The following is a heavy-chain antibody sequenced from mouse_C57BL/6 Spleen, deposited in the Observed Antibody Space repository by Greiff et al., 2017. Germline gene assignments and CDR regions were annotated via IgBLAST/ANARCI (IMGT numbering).Heavy chain of an antibody. CDR2: INPNNGGT. V-gene: IGHV1-26*01. D-gene: IGHD1-1*01. Sequence: VQLQQSGPELVKPGASVKISCKASGYTFTDYYMNWVKQSHGKSLEWIGDINPNNGGTSYNQKFKGKATLTVDKSSSTAYMELRSLTSEDSAVYYCARRRRITTVVANFDYWGQGTTLTVSS. CDR1: GYTFTDYY. J-gene: IGHJ2*01. CDR3: ARRRRITTVVANFDY.